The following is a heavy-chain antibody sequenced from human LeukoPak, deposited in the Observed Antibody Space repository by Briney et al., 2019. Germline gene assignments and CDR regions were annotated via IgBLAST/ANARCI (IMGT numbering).Heavy chain of an antibody. CDR3: ARDGAAAGTTD. CDR2: IYYSGST. J-gene: IGHJ4*02. D-gene: IGHD6-13*01. CDR1: GGSISSSSYY. V-gene: IGHV4-39*06. Sequence: PSETLSLTCTVSGGSISSSSYYWGWIRQPPGKGLEWIGSIYYSGSTYYNPSLKSRVTISVDTSKNQFPLKLSSVTATDTAVYYCARDGAAAGTTDWGQGTLVTVSS.